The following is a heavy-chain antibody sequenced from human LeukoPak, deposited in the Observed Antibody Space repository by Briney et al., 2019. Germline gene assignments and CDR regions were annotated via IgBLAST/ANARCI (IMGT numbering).Heavy chain of an antibody. D-gene: IGHD1-1*01. CDR2: INPNSGGT. V-gene: IGHV1-2*02. Sequence: GASVKVSCKASGYTFTGYYIHWVRQAPGQGLEWMGWINPNSGGTNYAQKFQGRVTMTSDTSISTAYMELSRLRSGDTAVYYCARDKQLDWAHYYYYMDVWGKGTTVTVSS. CDR3: ARDKQLDWAHYYYYMDV. J-gene: IGHJ6*03. CDR1: GYTFTGYY.